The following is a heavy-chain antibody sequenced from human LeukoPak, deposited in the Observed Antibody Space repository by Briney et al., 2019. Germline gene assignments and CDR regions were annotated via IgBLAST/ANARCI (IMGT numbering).Heavy chain of an antibody. Sequence: GGSLRLSCAASGFTFSSYWMSWVRQAPGKGLEWVANIKQDGSEKYYVDSVKGRFIISRDNAKNSLYLQMNSLRAEDTAVYYCARDFGSGSGSYYNYAFDYWGQGTLVTVSS. J-gene: IGHJ4*02. CDR2: IKQDGSEK. D-gene: IGHD3-10*01. CDR1: GFTFSSYW. V-gene: IGHV3-7*01. CDR3: ARDFGSGSGSYYNYAFDY.